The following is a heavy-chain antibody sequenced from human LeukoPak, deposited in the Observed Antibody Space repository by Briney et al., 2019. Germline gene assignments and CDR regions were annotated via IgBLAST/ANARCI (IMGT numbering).Heavy chain of an antibody. CDR3: ARGGDYSDTGRDY. V-gene: IGHV4-59*02. J-gene: IGHJ4*02. CDR1: GGSVSSYY. D-gene: IGHD2-15*01. Sequence: PSETLSLTCTVSGGSVSSYYWSWIRQPPGKGLEWIGYIYYSGSTNYNPSLKSRVTISVDTSKNQFSLKLSSVTAADTAVYYCARGGDYSDTGRDYWGQGTLVTVSS. CDR2: IYYSGST.